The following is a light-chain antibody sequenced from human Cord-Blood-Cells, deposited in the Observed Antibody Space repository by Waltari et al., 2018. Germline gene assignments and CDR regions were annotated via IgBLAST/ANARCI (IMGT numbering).Light chain of an antibody. J-gene: IGLJ1*01. CDR1: SSDVGGYNY. CDR2: DVS. Sequence: QSALTQPASVSGSPGQSITISCTGTSSDVGGYNYVSWYQQHPGKAPKLMIYDVSKRPSGVSNRFSGSKSGNTASLTISALQAEDEADYYCSSYTSSSTPYVFGTGTKVTVL. V-gene: IGLV2-14*01. CDR3: SSYTSSSTPYV.